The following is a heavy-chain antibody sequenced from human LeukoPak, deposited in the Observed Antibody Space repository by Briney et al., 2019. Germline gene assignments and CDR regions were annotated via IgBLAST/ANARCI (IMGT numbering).Heavy chain of an antibody. V-gene: IGHV4-59*01. CDR2: IYYSGST. CDR1: GGSISSYY. CDR3: AREGDAFDI. Sequence: SETLSLTCTVSGGSISSYYWSWIRQPPGKGLEWIGYIYYSGSTNYNPSLKSRVTISVNTSKNQFSLKLSSVTAADTGVYYCAREGDAFDIWGPGTMVTVSS. J-gene: IGHJ3*02.